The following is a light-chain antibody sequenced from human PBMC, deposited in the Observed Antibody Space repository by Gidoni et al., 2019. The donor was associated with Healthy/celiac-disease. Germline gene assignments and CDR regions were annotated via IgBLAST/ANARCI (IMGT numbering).Light chain of an antibody. CDR2: DAS. CDR3: QQRSNCPPYT. Sequence: EIVLTQSPATLSLSPGERATLSCRASQCVSSYLAWYQQKPGQAPRLLIYDASNRATGIPARFSGSGSGTDFTLTISSLEPEDVAVYYCQQRSNCPPYTFGQGTKLEIK. V-gene: IGKV3-11*01. CDR1: QCVSSY. J-gene: IGKJ2*01.